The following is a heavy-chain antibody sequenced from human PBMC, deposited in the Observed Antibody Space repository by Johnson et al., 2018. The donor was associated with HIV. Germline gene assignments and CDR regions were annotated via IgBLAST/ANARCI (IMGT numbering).Heavy chain of an antibody. CDR3: ARGPWAFDI. CDR2: ISYDGRNN. Sequence: QVQLVESGGGLVQPGGSLRLSCAASGITVSSSYMSWVRQAPGPGLEWVAVISYDGRNNYYADSVKGRFTISRDNSKNTLYLQMNSLRAEDTAVYYCARGPWAFDIWGQGTMVTVSS. CDR1: GITVSSSY. V-gene: IGHV3-30*03. J-gene: IGHJ3*02.